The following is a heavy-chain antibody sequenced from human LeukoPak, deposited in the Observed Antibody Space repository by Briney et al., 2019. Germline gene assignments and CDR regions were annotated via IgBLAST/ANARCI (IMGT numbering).Heavy chain of an antibody. J-gene: IGHJ4*02. V-gene: IGHV1-18*01. Sequence: GASVKVSCKASGYTFTSYGISWVRQAPGQGLEWMGWISAYNGSTNYAQKLQGRVTMTTDTSTSTAYMELRSLTSDDTAVYYCARVGAYCTSTSCLDYWGQGTLVTVSS. CDR1: GYTFTSYG. CDR2: ISAYNGST. CDR3: ARVGAYCTSTSCLDY. D-gene: IGHD2-2*01.